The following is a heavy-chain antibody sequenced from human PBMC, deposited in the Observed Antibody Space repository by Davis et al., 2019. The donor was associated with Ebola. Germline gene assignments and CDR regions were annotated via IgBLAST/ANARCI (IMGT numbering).Heavy chain of an antibody. CDR1: GGSISSYY. V-gene: IGHV4-59*08. J-gene: IGHJ6*02. Sequence: GSLRLSCTVSGGSISSYYWSWIRQPPGKGLEWIGYIYYSGSTNYNPSLKSRVTISIDSSENQFSLKLTSVTAADAAAYYCARTESSGWYRHYFGMDVWGQGTTVAVSS. D-gene: IGHD6-19*01. CDR3: ARTESSGWYRHYFGMDV. CDR2: IYYSGST.